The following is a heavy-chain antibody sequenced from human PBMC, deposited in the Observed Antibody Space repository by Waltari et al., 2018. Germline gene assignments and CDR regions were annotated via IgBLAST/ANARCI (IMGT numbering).Heavy chain of an antibody. CDR2: IYYDGSA. Sequence: QVQLQESGPGLVKPSETLSLTCDVSFYAINSGYYWVWIRQPPGKGLEWIGSIYYDGSAYYSESLKSRVDISMDTSKNQVSLKLSAVTAADTAVYYCARMGLGYCASARCYKNDACGQGILVTVSS. D-gene: IGHD2-15*01. V-gene: IGHV4-38-2*01. CDR1: FYAINSGYY. J-gene: IGHJ5*02. CDR3: ARMGLGYCASARCYKNDA.